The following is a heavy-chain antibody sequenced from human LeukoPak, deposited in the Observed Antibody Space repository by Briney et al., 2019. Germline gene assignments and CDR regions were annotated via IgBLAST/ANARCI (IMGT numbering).Heavy chain of an antibody. CDR2: INSDGSST. V-gene: IGHV3-74*01. CDR3: ARGGYSSSAVEDWFDP. J-gene: IGHJ5*02. D-gene: IGHD6-13*01. Sequence: GGSLRLSCAASGFTFSSYWMHWVRQAPGKGLVWVSRINSDGSSTSYADSVKGRFTISRDNAKNTLYLQMNSLRAEDTAVYYCARGGYSSSAVEDWFDPWGQGTLVTVSS. CDR1: GFTFSSYW.